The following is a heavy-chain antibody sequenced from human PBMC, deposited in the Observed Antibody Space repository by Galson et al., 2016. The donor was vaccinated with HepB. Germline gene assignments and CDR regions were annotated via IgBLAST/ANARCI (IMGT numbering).Heavy chain of an antibody. J-gene: IGHJ4*02. D-gene: IGHD5-18*01. CDR2: IFHSGST. CDR1: GDSITSGNW. CDR3: ARQGAIGYCYGR. V-gene: IGHV4-4*02. Sequence: SETLSLTCNVSGDSITSGNWWTWVRQPPGKGLEWIGEIFHSGSTNYNPSLERRVTISVDKSRNQVSLQLDSVTAADTAVYYCARQGAIGYCYGRWGQGTLVTVSS.